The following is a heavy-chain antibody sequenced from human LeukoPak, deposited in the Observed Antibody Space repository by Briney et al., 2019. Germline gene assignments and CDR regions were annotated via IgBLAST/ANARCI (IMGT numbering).Heavy chain of an antibody. CDR1: GYTFTSYD. J-gene: IGHJ3*02. V-gene: IGHV1-8*01. D-gene: IGHD3-9*01. CDR3: ARAYYDILTGYYLSAFDI. CDR2: MNPNSGNT. Sequence: ASVKVSCKASGYTFTSYDINWVRQATGQGLEWMGWMNPNSGNTGYAQKFQGRVTMTRNTSISAAYMELSSLRSEDTAVYYCARAYYDILTGYYLSAFDIWGQGKMVTVSS.